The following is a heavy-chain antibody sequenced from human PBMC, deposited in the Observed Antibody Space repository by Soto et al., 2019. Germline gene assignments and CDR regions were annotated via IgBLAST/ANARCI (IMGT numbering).Heavy chain of an antibody. Sequence: QVQLVQSGAEVKKPGSSVTVSCKASGGTFGNSAISWVRQAPGQGLEWMGGIIPIFSTPDYAQKFQGRVTITADESTTTAYMELTSLTSEDTAVYYCARDKDRQQLVGNYYYVIDVWGQGTTVTVSS. CDR3: ARDKDRQQLVGNYYYVIDV. J-gene: IGHJ6*02. V-gene: IGHV1-69*12. CDR1: GGTFGNSA. CDR2: IIPIFSTP. D-gene: IGHD2-15*01.